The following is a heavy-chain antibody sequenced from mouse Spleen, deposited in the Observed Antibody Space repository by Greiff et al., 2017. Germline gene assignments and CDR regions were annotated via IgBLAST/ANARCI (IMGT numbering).Heavy chain of an antibody. CDR1: GFSLTSYG. V-gene: IGHV2-2*01. CDR3: ATIYYDYEGFAY. CDR2: IWSGGST. D-gene: IGHD2-4*01. Sequence: VQLQQSGPGLVQPSQSLSITCTVSGFSLTSYGVHWVRQSPGKGLEWLGVIWSGGSTDYNAAFISRLSISKDNSKSQVFFKMNSLQADDTAIYYCATIYYDYEGFAYWGQGTLVTVSA. J-gene: IGHJ3*01.